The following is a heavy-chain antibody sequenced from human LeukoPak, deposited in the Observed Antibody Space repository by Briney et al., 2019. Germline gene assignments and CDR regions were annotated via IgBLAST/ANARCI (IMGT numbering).Heavy chain of an antibody. V-gene: IGHV3-21*01. J-gene: IGHJ5*02. CDR1: GFTFSSYA. CDR3: ARDGGYDMGWFDP. D-gene: IGHD3-9*01. Sequence: PGGSLRLSCAASGFTFSSYAMSWVRQAPGKGLEWVSSISSSSSYIYYADSVKGRFTISRDNAKNSLYLQMNSLRAEDTAVYYCARDGGYDMGWFDPWGQGTLVTVSS. CDR2: ISSSSSYI.